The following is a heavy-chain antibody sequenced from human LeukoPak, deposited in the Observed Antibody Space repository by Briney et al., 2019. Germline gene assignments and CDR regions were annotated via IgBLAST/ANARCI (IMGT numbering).Heavy chain of an antibody. J-gene: IGHJ4*02. CDR2: IYYSGST. D-gene: IGHD6-19*01. CDR3: ARHRSSGWYDYFDY. CDR1: GGSISSYY. Sequence: SETLSLTCTVSGGSISSYYWSWIRQPPGKGLEWIGYIYYSGSTNYNPSLKGRVTISVDTSKNQFSLKLSSVTAADTAVYYCARHRSSGWYDYFDYWGQGTLVTVSS. V-gene: IGHV4-59*01.